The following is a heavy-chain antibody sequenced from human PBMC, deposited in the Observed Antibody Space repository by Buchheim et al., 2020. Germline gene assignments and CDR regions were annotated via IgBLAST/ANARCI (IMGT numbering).Heavy chain of an antibody. Sequence: QVQLVESGGGVVQPGRSLRLSCAASGSTFSSYAMHWVRQAPGKGLEWVAVISYDGSDKYYADSVKGRFTISRDNSKSTLYLQMNSLRTEDTAVYYCARGGVVVVVTATRSCGDYWGQGTL. V-gene: IGHV3-30*04. CDR2: ISYDGSDK. CDR1: GSTFSSYA. J-gene: IGHJ4*02. D-gene: IGHD2-15*01. CDR3: ARGGVVVVVTATRSCGDY.